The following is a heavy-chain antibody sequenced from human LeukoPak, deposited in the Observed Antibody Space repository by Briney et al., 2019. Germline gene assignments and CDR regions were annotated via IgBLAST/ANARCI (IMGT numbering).Heavy chain of an antibody. V-gene: IGHV3-21*01. Sequence: GGSLRLSCAASGFTFSSYSMNWVRQAPGKGLEWVSSISSSSSYIYYADSVKGRFTISRDNAKNTLYLQMNSLRAEDTAVYYCARTRGSGYYENWFDPWGQGTLVTVSS. CDR1: GFTFSSYS. J-gene: IGHJ5*02. D-gene: IGHD3-22*01. CDR2: ISSSSSYI. CDR3: ARTRGSGYYENWFDP.